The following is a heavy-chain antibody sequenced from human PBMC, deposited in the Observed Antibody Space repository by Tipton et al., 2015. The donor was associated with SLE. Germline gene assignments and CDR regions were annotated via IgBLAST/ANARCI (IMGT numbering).Heavy chain of an antibody. CDR1: GGSISSSSYY. J-gene: IGHJ4*02. CDR2: IYYSGST. Sequence: LRLSCTVSGGSISSSSYYWGWIRQPPGEGLEWIGSIYYSGSTYYNPSLKSRVTISVDTSKNQFSLKLSSVTAADTAVYYCARAVIAVVDWGQGTLVTVSS. V-gene: IGHV4-39*07. CDR3: ARAVIAVVD. D-gene: IGHD3-22*01.